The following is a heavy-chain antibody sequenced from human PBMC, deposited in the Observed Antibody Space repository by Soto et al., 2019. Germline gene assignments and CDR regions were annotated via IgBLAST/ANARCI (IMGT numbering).Heavy chain of an antibody. CDR3: AKVIVARGGMDV. V-gene: IGHV3-23*01. J-gene: IGHJ6*02. Sequence: EMQLLDSGGGLVQPGGSLRLSCAASGFTFSSYAMSWVRQAPGKGLEWVSAISGSAITTYYADSVKGRFTISRDNSKNTVYLQMNSLRAEDTAIYYCAKVIVARGGMDVWGRGTTVTVSS. D-gene: IGHD6-6*01. CDR1: GFTFSSYA. CDR2: ISGSAITT.